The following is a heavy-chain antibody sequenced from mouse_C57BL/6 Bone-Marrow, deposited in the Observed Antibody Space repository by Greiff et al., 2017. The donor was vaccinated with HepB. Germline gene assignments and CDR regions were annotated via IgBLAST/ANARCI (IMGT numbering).Heavy chain of an antibody. Sequence: QVQLQQPGAELVKPGASVKLSCKASGYTFTSYWMHWVKQRPGQGLEWIGMIHPNSGSTNYNEKFKSKATLTVDNSSSPAYMQLSSLTSEDSAVYYCARNYARRFAYWGQGTLVTVSA. V-gene: IGHV1-64*01. CDR2: IHPNSGST. D-gene: IGHD1-1*01. CDR3: ARNYARRFAY. CDR1: GYTFTSYW. J-gene: IGHJ3*01.